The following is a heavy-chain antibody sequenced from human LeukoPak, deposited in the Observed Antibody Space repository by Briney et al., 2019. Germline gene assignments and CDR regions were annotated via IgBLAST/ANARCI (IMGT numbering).Heavy chain of an antibody. CDR2: TYYRSKQYN. CDR1: GDSLSSKSAA. Sequence: SQTLSLTSAISGDSLSSKSAAWNWIRQSPSRGLEWQGRTYYRSKQYNEYTVAVKSRITINPDTSKNQFSLQLNSVTPEDTAVYYCARSGGYCDYWGQGSLVTVSS. D-gene: IGHD2-8*02. J-gene: IGHJ4*02. V-gene: IGHV6-1*01. CDR3: ARSGGYCDY.